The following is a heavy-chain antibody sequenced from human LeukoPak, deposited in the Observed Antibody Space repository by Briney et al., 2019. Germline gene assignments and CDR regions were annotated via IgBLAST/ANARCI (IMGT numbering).Heavy chain of an antibody. D-gene: IGHD3-16*01. V-gene: IGHV3-23*01. CDR3: AKQMSTVTFTPFDY. CDR2: ISGSGGST. J-gene: IGHJ4*02. Sequence: GGSLRLSCAASGFTFSNAWMSWVRQAPGKGLEWVSAISGSGGSTDYVDSVKGRFTISRDNSKNTLYLQMNSLRADDTAVYYCAKQMSTVTFTPFDYWGQGTLVTVSS. CDR1: GFTFSNAW.